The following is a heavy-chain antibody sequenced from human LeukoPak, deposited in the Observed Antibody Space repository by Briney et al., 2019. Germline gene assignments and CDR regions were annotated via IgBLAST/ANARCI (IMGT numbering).Heavy chain of an antibody. V-gene: IGHV1-69*04. CDR1: GGTFSSYA. J-gene: IGHJ4*02. CDR2: IIPILGIA. Sequence: SVKVSCKASGGTFSSYAISWVRQAPRERLEWMGRIIPILGIANYAQKFQGRVTITADKSTSTAYMELSSLRSEDTAVYYCARVDTAMVIDYWGQGTLVTVSS. D-gene: IGHD5-18*01. CDR3: ARVDTAMVIDY.